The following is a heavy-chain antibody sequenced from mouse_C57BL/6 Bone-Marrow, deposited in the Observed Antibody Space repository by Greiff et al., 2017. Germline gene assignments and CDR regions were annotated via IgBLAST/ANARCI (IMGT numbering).Heavy chain of an antibody. V-gene: IGHV5-17*01. CDR2: ISSGSSTI. CDR1: GFTFSDYG. J-gene: IGHJ4*01. D-gene: IGHD2-12*01. Sequence: EVQLVESGGGLVKPGGSLKLSCAASGFTFSDYGMHWVRQAPEKGLEWVAYISSGSSTIYYADTVKGRFTISRDNAKNTLFLQMTSLRSEDTAVYYCASSYSVNAMDYWGQGTSVTVSS. CDR3: ASSYSVNAMDY.